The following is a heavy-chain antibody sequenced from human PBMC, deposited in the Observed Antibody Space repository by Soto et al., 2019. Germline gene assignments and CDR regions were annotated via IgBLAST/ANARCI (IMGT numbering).Heavy chain of an antibody. D-gene: IGHD6-13*01. Sequence: SGGSLRLSCAASGFTFSSYAMSWVRQAPGKGLEWVSAISGSGGSTYYADSVKGRFTISRDNSKNTLYLQMNSLRAEDTAVYYCAKAKRPYSSSWYFDYWGQGTLVTVSS. CDR1: GFTFSSYA. CDR2: ISGSGGST. CDR3: AKAKRPYSSSWYFDY. J-gene: IGHJ4*02. V-gene: IGHV3-23*01.